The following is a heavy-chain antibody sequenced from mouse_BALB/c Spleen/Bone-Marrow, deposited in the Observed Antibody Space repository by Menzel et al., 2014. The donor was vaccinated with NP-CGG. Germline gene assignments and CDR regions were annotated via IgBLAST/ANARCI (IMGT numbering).Heavy chain of an antibody. J-gene: IGHJ2*01. V-gene: IGHV1-87*01. Sequence: QVQLKHSGAELARPGASVKLSCKASGYTFTSYWMQWVKQRPGQGLEWIGAIYPGDGDTRYTQKFKGKATLTADKSSSTAYMQLSSLASEDSAVYYCARGDPFDYWGQGTTLTVSS. CDR2: IYPGDGDT. CDR1: GYTFTSYW. CDR3: ARGDPFDY.